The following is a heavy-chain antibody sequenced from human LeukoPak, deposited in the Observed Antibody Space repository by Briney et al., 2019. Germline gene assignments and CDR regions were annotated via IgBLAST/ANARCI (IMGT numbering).Heavy chain of an antibody. J-gene: IGHJ4*02. D-gene: IGHD1-26*01. Sequence: GGSLRLSCSASGFDFSIYTMYWVRQAPGKGPEYVSTISGSGNGGSRYYADSVKGRFTISRDDSKSIVYLQLNNLRSEDTAVYYCVKDFGRIRGTPDSWGQGTLVTVSS. CDR3: VKDFGRIRGTPDS. V-gene: IGHV3-64D*06. CDR1: GFDFSIYT. CDR2: ISGSGNGGSR.